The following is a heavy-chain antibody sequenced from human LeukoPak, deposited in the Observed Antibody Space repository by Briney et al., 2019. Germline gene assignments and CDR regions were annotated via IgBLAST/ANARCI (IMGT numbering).Heavy chain of an antibody. CDR1: GFTFSSYG. CDR3: AKMYNWNDAFFDY. J-gene: IGHJ4*02. Sequence: PGGSLRLSCAASGFTFSSYGMRWVRQAPGKGLEWVSAISGGGGSTCYADSVKGRFTISRDNSKNTLSLQMNSLRAEDTAIYYCAKMYNWNDAFFDYWGQGTLVTVSS. D-gene: IGHD1-20*01. V-gene: IGHV3-23*01. CDR2: ISGGGGST.